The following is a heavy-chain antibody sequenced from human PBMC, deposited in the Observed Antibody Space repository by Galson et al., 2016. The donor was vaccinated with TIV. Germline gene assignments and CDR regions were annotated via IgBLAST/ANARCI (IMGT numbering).Heavy chain of an antibody. V-gene: IGHV5-10-1*01. J-gene: IGHJ6*02. CDR3: ATSTELEALWEISGLGG. Sequence: SGAEVKKPGESLRISCKGSGHRFTSKWISWVRQMPGKGLEWMGKIDLSDSYTNYSPSFQGHVTHSVDKSISTAYLQWRRLRASDTAMYYGATSTELEALWEISGLGGWGQGTTATGSS. CDR2: IDLSDSYT. CDR1: GHRFTSKW. D-gene: IGHD6-6*01.